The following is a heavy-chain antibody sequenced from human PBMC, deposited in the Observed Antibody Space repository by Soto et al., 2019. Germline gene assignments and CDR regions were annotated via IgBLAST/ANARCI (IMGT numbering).Heavy chain of an antibody. CDR2: IDPSDSYT. CDR3: ARQGGYCSSTSCRSSYYYGIDV. D-gene: IGHD2-2*01. CDR1: GYSLTSYW. V-gene: IGHV5-10-1*01. J-gene: IGHJ6*02. Sequence: PVESRKLSGKVSGYSLTSYWISWVRHMPGKDLEWMGRIDPSDSYTNYSPSFQGHVTISADKSISNAYLQWSSLKASDTAMYYCARQGGYCSSTSCRSSYYYGIDVWGQGTTVTVSS.